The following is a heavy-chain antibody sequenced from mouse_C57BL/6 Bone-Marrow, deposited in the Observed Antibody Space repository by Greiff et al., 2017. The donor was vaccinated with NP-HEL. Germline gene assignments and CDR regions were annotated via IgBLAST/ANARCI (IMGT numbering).Heavy chain of an antibody. Sequence: EVMLVESGGDLVKPGGSLKLSCAASGFTFSSYGMSWVRQTQDKRLEWVATISSGGSYTYYPDSVKGRFTISRDNAKNTLYLQMSSLKSEDTAMYYCARDTGTGFAYWGQGTLVTVSA. CDR2: ISSGGSYT. CDR1: GFTFSSYG. J-gene: IGHJ3*01. CDR3: ARDTGTGFAY. V-gene: IGHV5-6*02. D-gene: IGHD4-1*01.